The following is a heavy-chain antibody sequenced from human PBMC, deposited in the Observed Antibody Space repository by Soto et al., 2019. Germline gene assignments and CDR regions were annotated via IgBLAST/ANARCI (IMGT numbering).Heavy chain of an antibody. CDR1: GGSISSSSYY. J-gene: IGHJ4*02. CDR2: IYYSGST. V-gene: IGHV4-39*01. D-gene: IGHD2-21*01. CDR3: ESYNRLGVNAPYYFDY. Sequence: KLPETLSLTCTVSGGSISSSSYYWGWIRQPPGKGLEWIGSIYYSGSTYYNPSLKSRVTISVDTSKNQFSLKLSSVTAADTAVYYCESYNRLGVNAPYYFDYWGQGTLVTVSS.